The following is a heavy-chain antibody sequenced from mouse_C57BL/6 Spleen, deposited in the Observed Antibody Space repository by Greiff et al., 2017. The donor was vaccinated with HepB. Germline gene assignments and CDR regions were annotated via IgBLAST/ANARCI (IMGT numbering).Heavy chain of an antibody. CDR3: ARGDFYGYFDV. CDR2: INPSSGYT. CDR1: GYTFTSYT. V-gene: IGHV1-4*01. Sequence: QVQLQQSGAELARPGASVKMSCKASGYTFTSYTMHWVKQRPGQGLEWIGYINPSSGYTKYNQKFKDKATLTADKSSSTAYMQLSSLTSEDSAVYDCARGDFYGYFDVWGTGTTVTVSS. J-gene: IGHJ1*03.